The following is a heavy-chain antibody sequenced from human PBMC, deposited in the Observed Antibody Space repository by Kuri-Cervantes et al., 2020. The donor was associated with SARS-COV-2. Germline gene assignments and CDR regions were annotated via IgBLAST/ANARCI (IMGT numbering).Heavy chain of an antibody. CDR3: ARTWGHYDFWSDYFYYFDY. V-gene: IGHV3-11*03. CDR2: ISSSGTDT. Sequence: GESLKTPCAAPGFTFRDYYMSWIRQAPGQGLEWLSYISSSGTDTNYADSVKGRFTISRDNAKNSLYLQKNSLRAEDTAVYYCARTWGHYDFWSDYFYYFDYWGQRTLFTVSS. J-gene: IGHJ4*02. D-gene: IGHD3-3*01. CDR1: GFTFRDYY.